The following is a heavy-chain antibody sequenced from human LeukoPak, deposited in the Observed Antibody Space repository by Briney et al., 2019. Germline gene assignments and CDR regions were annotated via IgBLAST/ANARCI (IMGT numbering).Heavy chain of an antibody. CDR2: INAGNGNT. CDR1: GYTFTSYA. CDR3: ASLVYYYDSSGYHNWFDP. D-gene: IGHD3-22*01. V-gene: IGHV1-3*01. Sequence: ASVKVSCKASGYTFTSYAMHWVRQAPGQRLEWMGWINAGNGNTKYSQKLQGRVTITRDTSASTAYMELSSLRSEDTAVYYGASLVYYYDSSGYHNWFDPGAREPWSPSPQ. J-gene: IGHJ5*02.